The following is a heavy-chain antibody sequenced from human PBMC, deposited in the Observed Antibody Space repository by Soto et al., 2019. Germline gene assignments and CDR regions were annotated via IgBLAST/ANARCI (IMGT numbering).Heavy chain of an antibody. V-gene: IGHV3-30*18. CDR2: ISYDGNVA. J-gene: IGHJ4*01. Sequence: QVQLVESGGGVVQPGRSLRLSCAASGFTFSSYGMHWVRQAPGKGLEWVTVISYDGNVAYYADYVKGRFTISRDNSKKTLYMQMNSLRTEDTAMYYCAKEGPITNWYFDYWGHGTLVTVSS. CDR3: AKEGPITNWYFDY. CDR1: GFTFSSYG. D-gene: IGHD1-1*01.